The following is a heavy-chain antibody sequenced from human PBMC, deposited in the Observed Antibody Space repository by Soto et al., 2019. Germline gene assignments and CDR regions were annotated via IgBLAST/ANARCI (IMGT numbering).Heavy chain of an antibody. Sequence: QVQLVQSGAELKKPGASVKVSCKASGYTFRNYGINWVRQAPGQGLEWMGWISAYNGNTKYAQKFQGRVTLATDTPTTTAYMELGSLKSDDTAVYYCARDGRQFVPNSDNFDIRGQGTTVTVSS. D-gene: IGHD6-6*01. J-gene: IGHJ3*02. CDR1: GYTFRNYG. V-gene: IGHV1-18*01. CDR2: ISAYNGNT. CDR3: ARDGRQFVPNSDNFDI.